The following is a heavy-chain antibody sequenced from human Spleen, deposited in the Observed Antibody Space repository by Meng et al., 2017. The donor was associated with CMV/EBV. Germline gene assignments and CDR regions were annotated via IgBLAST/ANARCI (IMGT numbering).Heavy chain of an antibody. CDR3: AKFGAVAGFPT. D-gene: IGHD6-13*01. Sequence: GESLKISCAASGFTFSDYYMSWIRQAPGKRLEWVSYISSSGSTIYYADSVKGRFTISRDNAKNSLYLQMDSLRAEDTALYYCAKFGAVAGFPTWGQGTLVTVSS. J-gene: IGHJ4*02. CDR2: ISSSGSTI. CDR1: GFTFSDYY. V-gene: IGHV3-11*01.